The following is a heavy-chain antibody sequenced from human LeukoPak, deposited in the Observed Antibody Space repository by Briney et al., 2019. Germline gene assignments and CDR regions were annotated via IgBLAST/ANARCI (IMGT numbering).Heavy chain of an antibody. CDR1: GYTLTELS. J-gene: IGHJ4*02. Sequence: GASVKVSCKVSGYTLTELSMHWVRQAPGKGLEWMGGFDPEDGETIYAQKFQGRVTMTEDTSTDTAYMELNGLRSEDTAVYYCATRRYSSSWFDYWGQGTLVTISS. CDR2: FDPEDGET. V-gene: IGHV1-24*01. CDR3: ATRRYSSSWFDY. D-gene: IGHD6-13*01.